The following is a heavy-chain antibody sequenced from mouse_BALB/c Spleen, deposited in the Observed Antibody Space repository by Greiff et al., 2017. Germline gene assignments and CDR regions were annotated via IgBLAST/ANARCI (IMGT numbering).Heavy chain of an antibody. J-gene: IGHJ2*01. Sequence: EVHLVESGGGLVKPGGSLKLSCAASGFTFSSYAMSWVRQTPEKRLEWVASISSGGSTYYPDSVKGRFTISRDNARNILYQQMSSLRSEDTAMYYCARTGYYGSSFLFDYWGQGTTLTVSS. CDR3: ARTGYYGSSFLFDY. CDR1: GFTFSSYA. CDR2: ISSGGST. V-gene: IGHV5-6-5*01. D-gene: IGHD1-1*01.